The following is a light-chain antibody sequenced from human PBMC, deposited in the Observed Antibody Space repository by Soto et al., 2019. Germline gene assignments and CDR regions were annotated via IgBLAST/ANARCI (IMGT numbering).Light chain of an antibody. Sequence: QSALTQPPSASGSPGQSVTISCTGTSRDIGGYNSVSWYQQHPGKAPKLIIYEVSQPPPGVPNRFSGSKSGNTASLTVSGLHADDEAEFFCSSHAGNNTVVFGGGTKVTVL. CDR3: SSHAGNNTVV. V-gene: IGLV2-8*01. CDR2: EVS. J-gene: IGLJ2*01. CDR1: SRDIGGYNS.